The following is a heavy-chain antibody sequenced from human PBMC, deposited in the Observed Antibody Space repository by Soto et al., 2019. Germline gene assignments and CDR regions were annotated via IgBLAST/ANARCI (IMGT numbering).Heavy chain of an antibody. D-gene: IGHD3-16*01. CDR1: GFKFSNYA. J-gene: IGHJ4*02. Sequence: RRLSCAASGFKFSNYAMSWVRQAPGKGLEWVSLISATGGGTYYADSVKGRFTISRDNSHNTLYLQVHSLTAEDTAVYYCAKDRRAGGNPAFYFDFWGQGAQVTVSS. CDR2: ISATGGGT. CDR3: AKDRRAGGNPAFYFDF. V-gene: IGHV3-23*01.